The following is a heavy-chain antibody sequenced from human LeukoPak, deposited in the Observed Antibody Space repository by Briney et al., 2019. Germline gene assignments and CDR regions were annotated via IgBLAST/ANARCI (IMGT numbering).Heavy chain of an antibody. J-gene: IGHJ4*02. CDR1: GGSISSSSYY. D-gene: IGHD4-17*01. CDR2: IYYSGST. Sequence: PSETLSLTCTVSGGSISSSSYYWGWIRQPPGKGLEWIGSIYYSGSTYYNPSLKSRVTISVDTSKNQFSLKLSSVTAAGTAVYYCARGPTPGGYYFDYWGQGTLVTVSS. V-gene: IGHV4-39*07. CDR3: ARGPTPGGYYFDY.